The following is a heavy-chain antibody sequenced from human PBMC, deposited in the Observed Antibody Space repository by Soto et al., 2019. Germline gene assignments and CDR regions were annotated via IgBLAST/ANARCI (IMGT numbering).Heavy chain of an antibody. J-gene: IGHJ6*02. CDR3: ARSPDSSGYYPRWYYYGMDV. CDR1: GGSISSGDYY. V-gene: IGHV4-30-4*01. D-gene: IGHD3-22*01. Sequence: SETLSLTCTVSGGSISSGDYYWSWIRQPPGKGLEWIGYIYYSGSAYYNPSLKSRVTISVDTSKNQFSLKLSSVTAADTAVYYCARSPDSSGYYPRWYYYGMDVWGQGTTVT. CDR2: IYYSGSA.